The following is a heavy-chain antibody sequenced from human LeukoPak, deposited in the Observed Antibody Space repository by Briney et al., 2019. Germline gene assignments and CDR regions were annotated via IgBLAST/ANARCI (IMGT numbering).Heavy chain of an antibody. CDR1: GGSISSGSYC. CDR2: IYTSGST. V-gene: IGHV4-61*02. Sequence: SSETLSLTCTVSGGSISSGSYCWSWIRQPAGKGLEWIGRIYTSGSTNYNPSLKSRVTISVDTSKNQFSLKLSSVTAADTAVYYCATCRTNPYCGGDYAFDIWGQGTMVTVSS. CDR3: ATCRTNPYCGGDYAFDI. D-gene: IGHD2-21*02. J-gene: IGHJ3*02.